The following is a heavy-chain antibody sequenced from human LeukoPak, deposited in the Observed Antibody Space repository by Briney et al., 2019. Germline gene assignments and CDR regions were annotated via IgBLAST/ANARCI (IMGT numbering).Heavy chain of an antibody. V-gene: IGHV4-39*01. J-gene: IGHJ4*02. Sequence: SETLSLTCTVSGGSISSGSYYWGWIRQPPGKGLEWIGSIYYSGSTYYNPSLKSRVTISVDTSKNQFSLKLSSVTAADTAVYYCARLGYCSGGSCYSGEADYWGQGTLVTVSS. D-gene: IGHD2-15*01. CDR1: GGSISSGSYY. CDR3: ARLGYCSGGSCYSGEADY. CDR2: IYYSGST.